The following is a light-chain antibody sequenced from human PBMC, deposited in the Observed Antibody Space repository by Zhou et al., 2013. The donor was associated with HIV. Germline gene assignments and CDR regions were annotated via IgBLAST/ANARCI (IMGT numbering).Light chain of an antibody. Sequence: DIEMTQSPSTLSASVGVTVTITCRANQSIGNWLAWYQQKPGTAPKLLIYKASSLESGVPSRFSGSGSGTEFTLTISSLQPDDFATYYCQQYNTYPITFGQGTRLEI. J-gene: IGKJ5*01. V-gene: IGKV1-5*03. CDR2: KAS. CDR1: QSIGNW. CDR3: QQYNTYPIT.